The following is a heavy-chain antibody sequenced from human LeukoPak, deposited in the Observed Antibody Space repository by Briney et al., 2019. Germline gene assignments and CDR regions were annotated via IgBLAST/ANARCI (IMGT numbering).Heavy chain of an antibody. Sequence: GGSLRLSCAASGFTFSSYAMHWVRQAPGKGLEWVAVISYDGSNKYYADSVKGRFTISRDNSKNTLYLQMNSLRAEDTAVYYCARDAHPYYDSSGYYYYWGQGTLVTVSS. J-gene: IGHJ4*02. CDR3: ARDAHPYYDSSGYYYY. D-gene: IGHD3-22*01. V-gene: IGHV3-30-3*01. CDR1: GFTFSSYA. CDR2: ISYDGSNK.